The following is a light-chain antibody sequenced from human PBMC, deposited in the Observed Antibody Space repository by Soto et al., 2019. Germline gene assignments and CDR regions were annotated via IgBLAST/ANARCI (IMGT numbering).Light chain of an antibody. J-gene: IGKJ1*01. Sequence: DIQMTQSPSSLSASVGDRVTITCRASQAIRNDLAWYQQKPGRAPKRLIYGSSTLQSGVPLRFSGSGSGTDFTLTIRGLQPEDFATYYCLQHNVFPRAFGQGTKVEIK. V-gene: IGKV1-17*01. CDR3: LQHNVFPRA. CDR1: QAIRND. CDR2: GSS.